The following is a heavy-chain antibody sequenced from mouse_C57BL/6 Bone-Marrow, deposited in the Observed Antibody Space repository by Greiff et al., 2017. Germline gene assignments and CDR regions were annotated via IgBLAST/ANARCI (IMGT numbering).Heavy chain of an antibody. V-gene: IGHV1-81*01. Sequence: QVQLKQSGAELARPGASVKLSCKASGYTFTSYGISWVKQRTGQGLEWIGEIYPRSGNTYYNEKFKGKATLTADKSSSTAYMELRSLTSEDSAVYFCAIGVWDWFAYWGQGTLVTVSA. CDR3: AIGVWDWFAY. CDR1: GYTFTSYG. D-gene: IGHD4-1*01. J-gene: IGHJ3*01. CDR2: IYPRSGNT.